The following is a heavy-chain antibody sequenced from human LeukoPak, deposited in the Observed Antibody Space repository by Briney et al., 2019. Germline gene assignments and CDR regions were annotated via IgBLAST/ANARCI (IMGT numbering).Heavy chain of an antibody. CDR1: GGSFSGYY. D-gene: IGHD6-13*01. CDR2: IYHSGST. CDR3: ARETDSSSSWSGFDY. Sequence: SETLSLTCAVYGGSFSGYYWSWIRQPPGKGLEWIGYIYHSGSTYYNPSLKSRVTISVDRSKNQFSLKLSSVTAADTAVYYCARETDSSSSWSGFDYWGQGTLVTVSS. V-gene: IGHV4-34*01. J-gene: IGHJ4*02.